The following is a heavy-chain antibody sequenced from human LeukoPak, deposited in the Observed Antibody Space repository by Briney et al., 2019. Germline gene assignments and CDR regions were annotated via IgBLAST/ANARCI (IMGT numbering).Heavy chain of an antibody. CDR3: ARDLDQYSGRFGGFGHDF. D-gene: IGHD1-26*01. CDR2: ISAYDGNT. Sequence: ASVKVSRKASGYTFANYGINWVRQAPGQGLEWMGWISAYDGNTNYAQKFQGRVTMTTDTSTSTAYMDLRSLRSDDTAVYYCARDLDQYSGRFGGFGHDFWGQGTLVTVSS. V-gene: IGHV1-18*01. J-gene: IGHJ4*02. CDR1: GYTFANYG.